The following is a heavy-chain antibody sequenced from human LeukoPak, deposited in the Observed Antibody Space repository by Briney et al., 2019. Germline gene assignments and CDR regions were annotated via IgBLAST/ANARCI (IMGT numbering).Heavy chain of an antibody. Sequence: GGSVRLFCATCGFTYRVYWMRWVREAPGKGVEWVTNIKHDGSETYYVASVKGRFTISKDIPKNSLYLQMNNLRTEDTAVYYCVKDRGGYVKYRTFESWGQGTLVTVSS. CDR1: GFTYRVYW. J-gene: IGHJ1*01. CDR2: IKHDGSET. V-gene: IGHV3-7*01. D-gene: IGHD5-12*01. CDR3: VKDRGGYVKYRTFES.